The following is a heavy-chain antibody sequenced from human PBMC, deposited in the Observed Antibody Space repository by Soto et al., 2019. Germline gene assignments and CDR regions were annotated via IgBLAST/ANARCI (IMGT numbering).Heavy chain of an antibody. V-gene: IGHV5-10-1*01. Sequence: GESLKISCKGSGFSFAGYWITWVRQKPGKGLEWMGRIDPSDSQTYYSPSFRGHVTISVTKSITTVFLQWSSLRASDTAMYYCARSQWLVPNDSAFDIWGQGTMVTVS. J-gene: IGHJ3*02. D-gene: IGHD6-19*01. CDR1: GFSFAGYW. CDR3: ARSQWLVPNDSAFDI. CDR2: IDPSDSQT.